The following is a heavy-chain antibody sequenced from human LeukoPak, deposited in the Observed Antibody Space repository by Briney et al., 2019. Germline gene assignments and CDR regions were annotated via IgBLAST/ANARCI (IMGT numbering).Heavy chain of an antibody. CDR3: ARDRGYSGYDPSYYFDY. J-gene: IGHJ4*02. V-gene: IGHV4-59*01. D-gene: IGHD5-12*01. CDR2: ICYSGST. CDR1: GGSISSYY. Sequence: PSETLSLTCTVSGGSISSYYWSWIRQPPGKGLEWIGYICYSGSTNYNPSLKSRVTISVDTSKNQFSLKLSSVTAADTAVYYCARDRGYSGYDPSYYFDYWGQGTLVTVSS.